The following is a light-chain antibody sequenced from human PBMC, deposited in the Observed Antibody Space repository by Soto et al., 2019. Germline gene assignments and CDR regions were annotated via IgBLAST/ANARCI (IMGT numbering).Light chain of an antibody. CDR1: QDIRNG. CDR2: AAS. Sequence: DIQMTQSPSSLSASVGDRVTITCQASQDIRNGLGWYQQKPGKAPKRLIYAASSLQSGVPSRFSGSGSGTEFTLTISSLQPEDFATYYCLQHNTYPYSFGQGTKLEIK. V-gene: IGKV1-17*01. J-gene: IGKJ2*03. CDR3: LQHNTYPYS.